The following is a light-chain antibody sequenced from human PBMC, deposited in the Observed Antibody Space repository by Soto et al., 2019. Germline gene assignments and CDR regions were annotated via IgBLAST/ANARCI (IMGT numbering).Light chain of an antibody. CDR1: SSDVGGYNY. J-gene: IGLJ1*01. CDR3: SSYTSSSTYV. CDR2: EVS. V-gene: IGLV2-14*01. Sequence: QSALTQPASVSGSPGQSITISCTGTSSDVGGYNYVSWYQHHPGKAPKLMIYEVSNRPSGVSNRFSGSKSGNTASLTISGLQAEDEADYYCSSYTSSSTYVFGTGTKLTFL.